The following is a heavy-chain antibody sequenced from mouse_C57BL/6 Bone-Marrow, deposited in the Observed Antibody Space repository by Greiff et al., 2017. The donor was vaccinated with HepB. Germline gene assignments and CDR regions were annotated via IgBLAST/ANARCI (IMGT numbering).Heavy chain of an antibody. J-gene: IGHJ3*01. CDR2: IHPNSGST. Sequence: QVQLQQPGAELVKPGASVKLSCKASGYTFTSYWMHWVKQRPGQGLEWIGMIHPNSGSTNYNEKFKSKATLTVDKSSSTAYMQLSSLTSEDSAVYYCARKNYDGCPWFAYWGQGTLVTVSA. V-gene: IGHV1-64*01. D-gene: IGHD2-3*01. CDR1: GYTFTSYW. CDR3: ARKNYDGCPWFAY.